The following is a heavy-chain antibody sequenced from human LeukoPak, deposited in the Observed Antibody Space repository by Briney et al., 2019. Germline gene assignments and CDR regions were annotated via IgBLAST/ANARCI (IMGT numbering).Heavy chain of an antibody. Sequence: GESLKISCKGSGSSFTSYWIGWVRQMPGKGLGWMGMIYPGDSDTRYSPSFQGQVTISADKSISTAYLQWSSLKASDTAMYSCARPHCSSTSCYWFYDYWGQGTLVTVSS. CDR1: GSSFTSYW. D-gene: IGHD2-2*01. J-gene: IGHJ4*02. V-gene: IGHV5-51*01. CDR2: IYPGDSDT. CDR3: ARPHCSSTSCYWFYDY.